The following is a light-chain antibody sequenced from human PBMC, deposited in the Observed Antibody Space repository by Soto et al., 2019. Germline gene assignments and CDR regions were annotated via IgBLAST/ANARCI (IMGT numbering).Light chain of an antibody. Sequence: EIVLTQSPGTLSLSPGERVTLSCRASQSVSSNYLAWFQQKPGQAPRLLIYGASSRATGIPDRFSGSGSGTDFTLTISRLEPEDFAVYYCHQYGSSLWTFGQGTKVEIK. V-gene: IGKV3-20*01. CDR3: HQYGSSLWT. CDR1: QSVSSNY. J-gene: IGKJ1*01. CDR2: GAS.